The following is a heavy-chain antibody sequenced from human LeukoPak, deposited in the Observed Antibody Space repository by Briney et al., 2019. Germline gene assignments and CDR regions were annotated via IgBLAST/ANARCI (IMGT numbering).Heavy chain of an antibody. CDR3: ARDLRTIAVAGYNWFDP. J-gene: IGHJ5*02. D-gene: IGHD6-19*01. CDR2: ISAYNGNT. CDR1: GYTFTSYG. V-gene: IGHV1-18*04. Sequence: ASVKVSCKASGYTFTSYGISWVRQAPGQGLEWMGWISAYNGNTNYAQKLQGRVTMTKDTSTSTAYMELRSLRSDDTAVYYCARDLRTIAVAGYNWFDPWGQGTLVTVSS.